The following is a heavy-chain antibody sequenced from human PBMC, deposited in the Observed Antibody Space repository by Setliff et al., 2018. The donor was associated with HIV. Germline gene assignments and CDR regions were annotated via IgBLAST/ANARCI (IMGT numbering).Heavy chain of an antibody. CDR3: AKCQGYNWNDGKVAPFDY. CDR2: IKTRVDGGAV. D-gene: IGHD1-20*01. Sequence: PGGSLRLSCAASGFTFSGYSMNWVRQAPGKGLEWVGRIKTRVDGGAVDYAPPVKGRFTISREDSTDTLYLEMNSLRTEDTAVYFCAKCQGYNWNDGKVAPFDYWGQGALVTVSS. V-gene: IGHV3-15*01. J-gene: IGHJ4*02. CDR1: GFTFSGYS.